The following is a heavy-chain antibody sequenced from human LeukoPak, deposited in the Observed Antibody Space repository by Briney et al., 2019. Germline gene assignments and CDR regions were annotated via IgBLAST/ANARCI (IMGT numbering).Heavy chain of an antibody. CDR1: GYSFTSYW. CDR2: IYPGDSDT. Sequence: GESLKISCKGSGYSFTSYWIGWVRQMPGKGLEWMGIIYPGDSDTRYSPSFQGQVTISADKSISTAYLQWSSLKASDTAMYYCARQGRAAAGGYSFPFDYWGQGTLVTVSS. V-gene: IGHV5-51*01. CDR3: ARQGRAAAGGYSFPFDY. D-gene: IGHD6-13*01. J-gene: IGHJ4*02.